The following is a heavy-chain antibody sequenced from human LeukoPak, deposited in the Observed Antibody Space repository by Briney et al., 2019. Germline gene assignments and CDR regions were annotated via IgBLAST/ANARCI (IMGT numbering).Heavy chain of an antibody. CDR2: INHSGST. CDR1: GGSFSGYY. D-gene: IGHD3-10*01. CDR3: ARVLIGDKPLDY. Sequence: SETLSLTCAVYGGSFSGYYWSWIRQPPGKGLEWIGEINHSGSTNYNPSLKSRVTISVDTSKNQFSLKLSSVTAADTAVYYCARVLIGDKPLDYWGQETLVTVSS. J-gene: IGHJ4*02. V-gene: IGHV4-34*01.